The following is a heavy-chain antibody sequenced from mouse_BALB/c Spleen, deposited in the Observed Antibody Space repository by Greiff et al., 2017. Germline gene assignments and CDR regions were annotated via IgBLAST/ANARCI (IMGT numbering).Heavy chain of an antibody. CDR1: GFTFSSYA. J-gene: IGHJ2*01. CDR2: ISSGGSYT. D-gene: IGHD2-4*01. CDR3: ARLGGDYDYFDY. V-gene: IGHV5-9-3*01. Sequence: EVKLVESGGGLVKPGGSLKLSCAASGFTFSSYAMSWVRQTPEKRLEWVATISSGGSYTYYPDSVKGRFTISRDNAKNTLYLQMSSLRSEDTAMYYCARLGGDYDYFDYWGQGTTLTVSS.